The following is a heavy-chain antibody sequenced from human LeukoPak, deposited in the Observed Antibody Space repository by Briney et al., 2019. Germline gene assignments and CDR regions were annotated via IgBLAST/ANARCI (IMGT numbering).Heavy chain of an antibody. CDR2: ISSSSSYI. V-gene: IGHV3-21*01. J-gene: IGHJ2*01. Sequence: KPGGSLRLSCAASGFTFSSYSMNWVCQAPGKGLEWVSSISSSSSYIYYADSVKGRFTISRDNAKNSLYLQMNSLRAEDTAVYYCARRSVYSSSQSEWYFDLWGRGTLVTVSS. D-gene: IGHD6-13*01. CDR3: ARRSVYSSSQSEWYFDL. CDR1: GFTFSSYS.